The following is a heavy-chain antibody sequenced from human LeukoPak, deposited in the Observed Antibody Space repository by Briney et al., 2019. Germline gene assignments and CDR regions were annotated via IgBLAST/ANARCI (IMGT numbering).Heavy chain of an antibody. D-gene: IGHD3-22*01. J-gene: IGHJ4*02. Sequence: GGSLRLSCAASGFTFSSYAMHWVRQAPGKGLEWVAVISYDGSNKYYADSVKGRFTISRDNSKNTLYLRMNSLRAEDTAVYYCARDQYYDSSGYELDYWGQGTLVTVSS. CDR1: GFTFSSYA. CDR2: ISYDGSNK. CDR3: ARDQYYDSSGYELDY. V-gene: IGHV3-30-3*01.